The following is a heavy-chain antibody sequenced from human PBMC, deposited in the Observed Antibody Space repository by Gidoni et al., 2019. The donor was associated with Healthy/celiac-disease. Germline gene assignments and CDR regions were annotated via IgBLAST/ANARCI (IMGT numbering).Heavy chain of an antibody. V-gene: IGHV3-33*01. D-gene: IGHD6-13*01. Sequence: QVQLVESGGGVVQPGRSLRRSCAASGFTFRSYGMHWVRQAPGKGLEWVAVIWYDGSNKYYADSVKGRFTISRDNSKNTLYLQMNSLRAEDTAVYYCARDDSSSWYGNWFDPWGQGTLVTVSS. CDR1: GFTFRSYG. CDR2: IWYDGSNK. CDR3: ARDDSSSWYGNWFDP. J-gene: IGHJ5*02.